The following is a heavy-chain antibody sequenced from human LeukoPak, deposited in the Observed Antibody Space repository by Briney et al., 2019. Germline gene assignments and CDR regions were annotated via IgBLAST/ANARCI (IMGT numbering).Heavy chain of an antibody. CDR1: GYTFISYD. D-gene: IGHD1-7*01. CDR3: ARGSWITGTTSYYYHMDV. CDR2: MNPNNGRT. Sequence: APVKVSCKASGYTFISYDINWVRQASGQGLEWMGWMNPNNGRTGYAQKFQGRVTMTRNSSISTVYMELNTLRSEDTAVYYCARGSWITGTTSYYYHMDVWGKGTTVTVSS. V-gene: IGHV1-8*01. J-gene: IGHJ6*03.